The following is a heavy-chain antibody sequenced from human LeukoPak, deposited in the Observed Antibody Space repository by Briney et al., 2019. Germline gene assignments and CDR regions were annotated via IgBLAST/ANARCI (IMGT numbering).Heavy chain of an antibody. CDR3: ARAQGLLWFGELLPYDY. CDR1: GFTFSSYS. J-gene: IGHJ4*02. D-gene: IGHD3-10*01. CDR2: ISSSSSYI. Sequence: PGGSLRLSCAASGFTFSSYSMNWVRQAPGKGLEWVSSISSSSSYIYYADSVKGRFTISRDNAKNSLYLQMNSLRAEDTAVYYCARAQGLLWFGELLPYDYWGQGTLVTVSS. V-gene: IGHV3-21*01.